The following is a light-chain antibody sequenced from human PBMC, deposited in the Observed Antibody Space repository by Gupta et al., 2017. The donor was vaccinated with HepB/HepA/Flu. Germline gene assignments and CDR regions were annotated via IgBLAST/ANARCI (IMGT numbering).Light chain of an antibody. V-gene: IGKV1-39*01. J-gene: IGKJ1*01. CDR3: QQSYNTPWT. CDR2: SAS. Sequence: DIQMTQSPSSLSASIGDRVTISCRASQNINTYLAWYQQKPGKAPKLLIYSASSLQSGVPSRFSDSGSATDFTLTISSLQPEDFAIYFCQQSYNTPWTFGQGTKVEI. CDR1: QNINTY.